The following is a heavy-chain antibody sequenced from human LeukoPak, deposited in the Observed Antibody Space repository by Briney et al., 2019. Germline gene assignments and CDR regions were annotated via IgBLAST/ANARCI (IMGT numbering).Heavy chain of an antibody. CDR3: ARQPPQYYGMDV. Sequence: SETLSLTCTVSGGSFSNYYWSWIRQPAGKGLEWIGRIYTSGSTNYNPSVKSRVTMSVDTSNNQFSPKLTSVTAADTVVYYCARQPPQYYGMDVWGQGTTVTVSS. D-gene: IGHD1-14*01. J-gene: IGHJ6*02. CDR1: GGSFSNYY. CDR2: IYTSGST. V-gene: IGHV4-4*07.